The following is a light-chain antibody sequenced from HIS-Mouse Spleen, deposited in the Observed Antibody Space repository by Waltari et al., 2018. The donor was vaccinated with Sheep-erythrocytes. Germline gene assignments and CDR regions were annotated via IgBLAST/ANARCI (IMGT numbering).Light chain of an antibody. CDR2: DVS. Sequence: QSALTQPASVSGSPGQSITISCTGTSSDVGGYNYVSWYQQHPGKAPKLMIYDVSNGPSGVSNRFSGSKSGNTASLTISGLQAEDEADYYCSSYTSSSTLGYVFGTGTKVTVL. CDR1: SSDVGGYNY. J-gene: IGLJ1*01. CDR3: SSYTSSSTLGYV. V-gene: IGLV2-14*03.